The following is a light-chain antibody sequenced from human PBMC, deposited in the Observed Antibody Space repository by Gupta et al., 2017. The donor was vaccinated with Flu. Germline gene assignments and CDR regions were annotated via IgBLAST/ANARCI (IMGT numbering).Light chain of an antibody. Sequence: EIVLTQSPATLSLSPGERATLSCRASQSIGDYLAWYQQKPGQAPRLLIYHASNRATGIPARFSGSASGTDFTRTISSVEPDDFAVYYCQQRGSGPPRITFGPATKVDVK. CDR1: QSIGDY. CDR2: HAS. J-gene: IGKJ3*01. V-gene: IGKV3-11*01. CDR3: QQRGSGPPRIT.